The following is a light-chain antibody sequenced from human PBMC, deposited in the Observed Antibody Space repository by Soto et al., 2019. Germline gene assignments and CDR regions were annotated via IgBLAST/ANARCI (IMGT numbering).Light chain of an antibody. CDR3: QHYGYSPIT. J-gene: IGKJ4*02. V-gene: IGKV3-20*01. CDR2: GAS. CDR1: QTVPSNS. Sequence: EIVLTQSPGTLSLSPGERATLSCRASQTVPSNSLAWYQQKPGQAPWLPISGASSRATGIPERFSGSGSGTDFTLTISRLEPEDFAVYYCQHYGYSPITFGGGTKVDIK.